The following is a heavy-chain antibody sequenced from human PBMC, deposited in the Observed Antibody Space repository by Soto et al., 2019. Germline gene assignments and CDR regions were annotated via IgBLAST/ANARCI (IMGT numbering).Heavy chain of an antibody. CDR3: AREAGYCRRTGCYRVAYDT. V-gene: IGHV3-74*03. CDR1: GFTFSGHW. D-gene: IGHD2-2*01. J-gene: IGHJ3*02. Sequence: EVQLVESGGDLVQPGGSLRLSCAASGFTFSGHWMHWVRQVPGKGLEWVSRINTDGGTSAYADSVKGRFTISRDNAKNRLYLQMNALRAEEKAVYYCAREAGYCRRTGCYRVAYDTWGQGTRVTVSS. CDR2: INTDGGTS.